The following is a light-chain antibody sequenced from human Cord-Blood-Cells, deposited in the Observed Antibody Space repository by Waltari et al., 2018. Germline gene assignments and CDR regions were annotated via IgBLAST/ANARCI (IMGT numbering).Light chain of an antibody. CDR2: EGS. Sequence: QSALTQPASVSGSPGQSITISCTGTSSDVGSYNLVSWYQQPPGKAPKLMIYEGSKRPSGVSNRFPGSKSGNTASLTISGLQAEDEADYYCCSYAGSSTYVFGTGTKVTVL. J-gene: IGLJ1*01. CDR3: CSYAGSSTYV. CDR1: SSDVGSYNL. V-gene: IGLV2-23*01.